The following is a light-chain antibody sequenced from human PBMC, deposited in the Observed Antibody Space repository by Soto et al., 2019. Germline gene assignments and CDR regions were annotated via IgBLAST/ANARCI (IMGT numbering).Light chain of an antibody. Sequence: EIVLTQSPATLSLSPGERATLSCTASPSVNSYLAWYQHRPGQAPRLLIYDTFNRATGVPARFSGSGSGTDFTLTISSLEPEDLAVYYCQHRTSRYTFGQGTKVETK. CDR3: QHRTSRYT. J-gene: IGKJ2*01. CDR2: DTF. CDR1: PSVNSY. V-gene: IGKV3-11*01.